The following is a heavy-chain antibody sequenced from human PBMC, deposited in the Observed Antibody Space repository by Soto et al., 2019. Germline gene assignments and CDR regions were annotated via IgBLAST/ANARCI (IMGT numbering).Heavy chain of an antibody. J-gene: IGHJ5*02. CDR1: GGSISSGGYY. V-gene: IGHV4-31*03. CDR3: ARAIVVVPSAIVWFDP. D-gene: IGHD2-2*01. CDR2: IYYSGST. Sequence: QVQLQESGPGLVKPSQTLSLTCTVSGGSISSGGYYWSWIRQHPGKGLEWIGYIYYSGSTYYNPSLKSRVTRSVDTSKNQFSLKLSSVTAADTAVYYCARAIVVVPSAIVWFDPWVQGTLVTVSS.